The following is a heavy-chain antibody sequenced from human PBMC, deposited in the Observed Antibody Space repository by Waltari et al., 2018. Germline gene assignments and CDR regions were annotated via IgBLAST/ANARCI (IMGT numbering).Heavy chain of an antibody. CDR1: GGPISSYY. CDR3: ARDRVDVVPAARDAFDI. J-gene: IGHJ3*02. CDR2: IYYSGST. V-gene: IGHV4-59*01. D-gene: IGHD2-2*01. Sequence: VQLQESGPGLVKPSETLSLTSTASGGPISSYYWTLIRQPPGKGLEWIGYIYYSGSTNYNPSLKSRVTISVDTSKNQFSLKLSSVTAADTAVYYCARDRVDVVPAARDAFDIWGQGTMVTVSS.